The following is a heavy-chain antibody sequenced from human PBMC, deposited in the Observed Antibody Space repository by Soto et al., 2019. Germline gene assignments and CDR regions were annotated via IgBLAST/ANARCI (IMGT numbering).Heavy chain of an antibody. Sequence: GGSLRLSCAASGFTFSSYSMNWARQAPGKGLEWVSSISSSSSYIYYADSVKGRFTISRDNAKNSLYLQMNSLRAEDTAVYYCAREPAAAGYYYGMDVWGQGTTVTVSS. V-gene: IGHV3-21*01. CDR1: GFTFSSYS. CDR3: AREPAAAGYYYGMDV. J-gene: IGHJ6*02. D-gene: IGHD6-13*01. CDR2: ISSSSSYI.